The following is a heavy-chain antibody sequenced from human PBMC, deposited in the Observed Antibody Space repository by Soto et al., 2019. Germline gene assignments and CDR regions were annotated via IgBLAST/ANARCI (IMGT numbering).Heavy chain of an antibody. V-gene: IGHV2-5*02. J-gene: IGHJ4*02. CDR2: IYWDDNK. CDR3: AHIVRLDYGSGWSKGYYFGY. CDR1: GFSLTTGGVG. Sequence: QITLKESGPTLVKPTQTLTLTCTFSGFSLTTGGVGVGWIRQPPGKALEWLALIYWDDNKRYSPSLKSRLTSTKDTSNNQFGLTRTNMDPVDTATYYCAHIVRLDYGSGWSKGYYFGYWGQGTLVSVSS. D-gene: IGHD6-19*01.